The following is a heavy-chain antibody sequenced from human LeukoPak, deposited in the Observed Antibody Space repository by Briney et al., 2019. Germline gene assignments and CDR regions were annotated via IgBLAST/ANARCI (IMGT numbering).Heavy chain of an antibody. J-gene: IGHJ4*02. D-gene: IGHD6-6*01. Sequence: GGSLRLSCAASGFTFSDYYMSWIRQAPGKGLEWVSYISSRGTTKYYADSVKGRITISRDNAKNSLFLQVNSLRAEDTAVYYCARDTESGSSHWGQGALVTVSS. V-gene: IGHV3-11*01. CDR3: ARDTESGSSH. CDR1: GFTFSDYY. CDR2: ISSRGTTK.